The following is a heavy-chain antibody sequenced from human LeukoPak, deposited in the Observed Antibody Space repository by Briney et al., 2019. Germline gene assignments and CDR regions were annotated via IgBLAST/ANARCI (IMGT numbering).Heavy chain of an antibody. D-gene: IGHD4-11*01. Sequence: LPGGSLRLSCAASGFTFSSYGMSWVRQAPGKGLEWVSIIGGSGDIAHYADSVKGRFTTSRDNSKNTLYLQMNSLRAEDTAVYYCAKEVRDYSTSHDYWGQGTLVTVSS. CDR1: GFTFSSYG. CDR2: IGGSGDIA. J-gene: IGHJ4*02. V-gene: IGHV3-23*01. CDR3: AKEVRDYSTSHDY.